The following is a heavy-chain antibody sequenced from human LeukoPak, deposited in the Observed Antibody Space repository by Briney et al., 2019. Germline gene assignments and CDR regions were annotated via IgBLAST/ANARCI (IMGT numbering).Heavy chain of an antibody. CDR3: TREQDREAAATIVGDY. CDR1: GFTFSSYG. V-gene: IGHV3-48*01. J-gene: IGHJ4*02. Sequence: GGSLRLSCAASGFTFSSYGMTWVRQAPGKGLEWVSYISSSSSTIYYADSVKGRFTISRDNARNSLYLEMNSLRAEDTAVYYCTREQDREAAATIVGDYWGQGTLVTVSS. CDR2: ISSSSSTI. D-gene: IGHD3-22*01.